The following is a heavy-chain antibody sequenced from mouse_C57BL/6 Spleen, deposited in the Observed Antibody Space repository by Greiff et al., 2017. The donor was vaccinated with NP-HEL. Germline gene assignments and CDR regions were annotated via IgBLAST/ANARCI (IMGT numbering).Heavy chain of an antibody. CDR1: GYTFTEYT. Sequence: QVQLQQSGAELVKPGASVKLSCKASGYTFTEYTIHWVKQRSGQGLEWIGWFYPGSGSIKYNEKFKDKATLTVNKSSSTAYMELRSLTSEDSAVYYCASYYGSPWFAYWGQGTLVTVSA. J-gene: IGHJ3*01. V-gene: IGHV1-62-2*01. CDR2: FYPGSGSI. D-gene: IGHD1-1*01. CDR3: ASYYGSPWFAY.